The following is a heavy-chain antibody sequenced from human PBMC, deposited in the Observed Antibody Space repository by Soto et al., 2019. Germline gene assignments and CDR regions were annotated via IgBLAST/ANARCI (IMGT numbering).Heavy chain of an antibody. J-gene: IGHJ4*02. D-gene: IGHD6-13*01. CDR1: GFIFTNFW. Sequence: LGESLKISCEASGFIFTNFWMHWVRQVPGKGLVWVSRIDTSGSSTSYADSVKGRFTISRENAKNTVSLQMNSLRAEDTGVYYCAKDSWYFDLWSQGSLVTVSS. V-gene: IGHV3-74*01. CDR2: IDTSGSST. CDR3: AKDSWYFDL.